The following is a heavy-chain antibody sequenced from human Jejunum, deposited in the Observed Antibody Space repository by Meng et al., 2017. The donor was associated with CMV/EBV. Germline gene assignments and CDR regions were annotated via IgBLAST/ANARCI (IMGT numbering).Heavy chain of an antibody. V-gene: IGHV4-4*07. D-gene: IGHD6-19*01. CDR3: ARLSKDGWSTFDY. CDR2: IYTSGST. CDR1: GGSMISYY. Sequence: QVQVQDSGPGLLKPSETLSLTGSVSGGSMISYYWSWIRQPAGKGLEWIGHIYTSGSTNYSPSLKSRVTMSLDTAKNQFSLKVSSVTAADTAVYYCARLSKDGWSTFDYWGQGTLVTVSS. J-gene: IGHJ4*02.